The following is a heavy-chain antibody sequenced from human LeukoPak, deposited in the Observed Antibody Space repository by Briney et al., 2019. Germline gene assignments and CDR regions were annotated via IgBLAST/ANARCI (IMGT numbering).Heavy chain of an antibody. D-gene: IGHD3-9*01. CDR3: ASQRRVDLGFAFNL. V-gene: IGHV3-66*04. J-gene: IGHJ3*01. CDR2: IYSGGSA. CDR1: GFTFSNYD. Sequence: GGSLRLSCVASGFTFSNYDMNWVRQAPGKGLEWVSVIYSGGSAYYADSVKGRFTIFRDNSKNTLYLQMTSLRADDTAVYYCASQRRVDLGFAFNLWGQGAMVTVSS.